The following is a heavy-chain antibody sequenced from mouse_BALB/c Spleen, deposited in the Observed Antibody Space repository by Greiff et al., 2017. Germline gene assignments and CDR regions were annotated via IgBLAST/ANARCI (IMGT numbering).Heavy chain of an antibody. V-gene: IGHV5-12-1*01. CDR3: ARRGITTVVEGGWFAY. CDR1: GFAFSSYD. J-gene: IGHJ3*01. CDR2: ISSGGGST. D-gene: IGHD1-1*01. Sequence: EVQGVESGGGLVKPGGSLKLSCAASGFAFSSYDMSWVRQTPEKRLEWVAYISSGGGSTYYPDTVKGRFTISRDNAKNTLYLQMSSLKSEDTAMYYCARRGITTVVEGGWFAYWGQGTLVTVSA.